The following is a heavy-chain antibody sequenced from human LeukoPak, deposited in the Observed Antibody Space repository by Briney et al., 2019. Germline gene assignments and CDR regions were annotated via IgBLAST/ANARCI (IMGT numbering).Heavy chain of an antibody. V-gene: IGHV3-23*01. CDR3: APLAVADNSFDY. CDR1: GFTFRGYA. D-gene: IGHD6-19*01. J-gene: IGHJ4*02. CDR2: VGTSGST. Sequence: GGSLRLSGTASGFTFRGYAMNWVGRAPGKGLDWVSAVGTSGSTYYADSVKGRFTISRDNSKNTLYLQMNSLRAEDTAVYYCAPLAVADNSFDYWGQGTLVTVSS.